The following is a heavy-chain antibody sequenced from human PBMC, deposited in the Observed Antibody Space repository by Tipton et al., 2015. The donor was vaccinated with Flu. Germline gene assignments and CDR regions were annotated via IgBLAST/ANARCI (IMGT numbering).Heavy chain of an antibody. Sequence: GSLRLSCAASGFTFSGHWMHWVRQAPGKGLVWVSHTNNDGSTTDYADSVKGRFTISRDNAKNTLYLQMNSLRAEDTAVYYCVRTLGGAGAYWGQGTLVTVSS. CDR3: VRTLGGAGAY. CDR2: TNNDGSTT. J-gene: IGHJ4*02. D-gene: IGHD6-19*01. V-gene: IGHV3-74*01. CDR1: GFTFSGHW.